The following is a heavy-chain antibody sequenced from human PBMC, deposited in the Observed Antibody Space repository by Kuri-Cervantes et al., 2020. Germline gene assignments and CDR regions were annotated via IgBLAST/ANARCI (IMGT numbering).Heavy chain of an antibody. J-gene: IGHJ3*02. CDR1: GYSISNGYY. V-gene: IGHV4-38-2*02. CDR2: MFHSGIT. CDR3: ARDPALYDYIWGSYRNDAFDI. D-gene: IGHD3-16*02. Sequence: SETLSLTCVVSGYSISNGYYWGWIRQPPGKGLEWIASMFHSGITYYNPSLKSRVTISMDTSKNHFSLRMSSVTAADTAVYYCARDPALYDYIWGSYRNDAFDIWGQGTMVTVSS.